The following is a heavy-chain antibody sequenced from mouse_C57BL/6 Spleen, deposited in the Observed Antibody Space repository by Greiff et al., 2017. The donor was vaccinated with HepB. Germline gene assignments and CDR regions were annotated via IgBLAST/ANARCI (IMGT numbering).Heavy chain of an antibody. CDR2: IDPSDSYT. J-gene: IGHJ3*01. V-gene: IGHV1-50*01. Sequence: QVQLQQPGAELVKPGASVKLSCKASGYTFTSYWMQWVKQRPGQGLEWIGEIDPSDSYTNYNHKFKGKATLTVDTSSSTAYLQLSSLAYEDRAVYYCASSREGFAYWGQGTLVTVSA. CDR1: GYTFTSYW. CDR3: ASSREGFAY.